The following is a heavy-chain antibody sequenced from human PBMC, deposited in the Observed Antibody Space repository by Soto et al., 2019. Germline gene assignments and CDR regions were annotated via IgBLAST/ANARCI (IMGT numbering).Heavy chain of an antibody. D-gene: IGHD1-7*01. CDR3: AGGRVWNFYRVYYFDY. Sequence: PSETLSLTCAVYGGSFSGYYWSWIRQPPGKGLEWIGEINHSGSTNYNPSLKSRVTISVDTSKNQFSLKLSSVTAADTAVYYCAGGRVWNFYRVYYFDYWGQGTLVTVSS. CDR2: INHSGST. CDR1: GGSFSGYY. V-gene: IGHV4-34*01. J-gene: IGHJ4*02.